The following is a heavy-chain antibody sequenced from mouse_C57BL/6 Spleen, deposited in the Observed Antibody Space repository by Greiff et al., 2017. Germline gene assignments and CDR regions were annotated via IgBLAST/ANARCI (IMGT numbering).Heavy chain of an antibody. V-gene: IGHV1-43*01. J-gene: IGHJ4*01. CDR2: INPSTGGT. Sequence: VQLKQSGPELVKPGASVKISCKASGYSFTGYYMHWVKQSSEKSLEWIGEINPSTGGTSYNQKFKGKATLTVDKSSSTAYMQLKSLTSEDSAVYYCARQLGHAMDYWGQGTSVTVSS. D-gene: IGHD4-1*02. CDR3: ARQLGHAMDY. CDR1: GYSFTGYY.